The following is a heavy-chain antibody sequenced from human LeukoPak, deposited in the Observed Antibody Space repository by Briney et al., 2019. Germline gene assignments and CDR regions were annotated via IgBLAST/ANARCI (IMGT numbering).Heavy chain of an antibody. CDR1: GYRFTSYG. CDR2: ISAYNGNT. V-gene: IGHV1-18*01. CDR3: AREGYCSGGTCYSTMYWFDP. Sequence: ASVKVSCKASGYRFTSYGITWVRQAPGQGLEWVGWISAYNGNTNYAQKLQGRVTLTTDTSTSTAYMELRSLRSDDTAVYYCAREGYCSGGTCYSTMYWFDPWGQGTLVTVSS. D-gene: IGHD2-15*01. J-gene: IGHJ5*02.